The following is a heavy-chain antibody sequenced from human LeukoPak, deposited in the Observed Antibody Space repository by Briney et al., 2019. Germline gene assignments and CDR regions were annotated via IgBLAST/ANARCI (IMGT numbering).Heavy chain of an antibody. Sequence: SVKVSCKASGGTFSSYAISWVRQAPGQGLEWMGGIIPIFGTANYAQKFQGRVTMTRDTSISTAYMELSRLRSDDTAMYYCARGGCSSTSCYVRFSWFDTWGQGTLVTVSS. CDR1: GGTFSSYA. CDR3: ARGGCSSTSCYVRFSWFDT. J-gene: IGHJ5*02. CDR2: IIPIFGTA. D-gene: IGHD2-2*01. V-gene: IGHV1-69*05.